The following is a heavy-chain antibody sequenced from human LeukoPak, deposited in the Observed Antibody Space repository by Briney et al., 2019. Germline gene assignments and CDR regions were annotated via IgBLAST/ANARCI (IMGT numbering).Heavy chain of an antibody. CDR1: GYTFTSYG. J-gene: IGHJ5*02. Sequence: ASVKVSCKASGYTFTSYGISWVRQAPGQGLEWMGGIIPIFGTANYAQKFQGRVTITADESTSTAYMELSSLRSEDTAVYYCARVLRYCSSTSCNVWFDPWGQGTLVTVSS. D-gene: IGHD2-2*01. CDR2: IIPIFGTA. V-gene: IGHV1-69*13. CDR3: ARVLRYCSSTSCNVWFDP.